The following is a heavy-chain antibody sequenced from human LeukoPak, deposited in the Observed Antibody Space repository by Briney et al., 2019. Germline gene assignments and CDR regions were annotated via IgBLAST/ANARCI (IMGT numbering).Heavy chain of an antibody. CDR2: IYYSGST. CDR3: ARGKPDAYNSDYFDY. Sequence: SETLSLTCTVSGGSISTYYWSWIRQPPGKGLEWIGYIYYSGSTNYNPSLKSRVTISVDTSKNQFSLNLSSVTAADTAVYYCARGKPDAYNSDYFDYWGQGTLVTVSS. J-gene: IGHJ4*02. V-gene: IGHV4-59*01. CDR1: GGSISTYY. D-gene: IGHD5-24*01.